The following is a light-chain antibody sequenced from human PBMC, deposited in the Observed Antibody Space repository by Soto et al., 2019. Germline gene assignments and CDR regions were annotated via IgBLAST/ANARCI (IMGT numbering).Light chain of an antibody. CDR3: QKARSFPIT. V-gene: IGKV1-12*01. CDR1: QNIDKW. CDR2: AAS. Sequence: DIPMAPSPSFLFGLVGGRGTITWRASQNIDKWIAWYQQKPGKAPKLLIYAASSLRGGVPSGFSGSGSGTDFTLTISSLQPEDFATYSCQKARSFPITFGQGTQLEIK. J-gene: IGKJ5*01.